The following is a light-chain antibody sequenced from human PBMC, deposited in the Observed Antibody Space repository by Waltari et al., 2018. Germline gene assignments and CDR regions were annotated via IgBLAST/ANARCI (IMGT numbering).Light chain of an antibody. CDR2: DAS. J-gene: IGKJ2*01. Sequence: IQMTQSPSTLSASVGDRVTITCRASHTITNWLAWYQQKPGKAPNVLIYDASTLESGVPSRFSGSGSGTEFTLTINSLQPEDIATYYCQQFDNLVYTFGQGTKLEIK. V-gene: IGKV1-5*01. CDR3: QQFDNLVYT. CDR1: HTITNW.